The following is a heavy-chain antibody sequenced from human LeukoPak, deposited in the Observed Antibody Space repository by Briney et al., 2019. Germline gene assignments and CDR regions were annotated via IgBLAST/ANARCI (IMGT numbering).Heavy chain of an antibody. CDR2: IYTSGST. D-gene: IGHD6-19*01. V-gene: IGHV4-4*07. J-gene: IGHJ4*02. CDR1: GGSISSYY. Sequence: PSETLSLTCTVSGGSISSYYCSWIRQPAGKGLEWIGRIYTSGSTNYNPSLQRRVTMSVDTSKNQFSLKLSSGTAADTAVYYCGRDWAGYSSGWHPFDYWGREPWSPSPQ. CDR3: GRDWAGYSSGWHPFDY.